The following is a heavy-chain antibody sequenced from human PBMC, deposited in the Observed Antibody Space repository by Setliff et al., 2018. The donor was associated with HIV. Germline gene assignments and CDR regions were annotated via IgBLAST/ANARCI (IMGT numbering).Heavy chain of an antibody. CDR2: IYTSGST. D-gene: IGHD6-25*01. J-gene: IGHJ4*02. CDR1: GDSISIYY. V-gene: IGHV4-4*07. CDR3: ARYSPRGYTLSGPY. Sequence: PSETLSLTCTVSGDSISIYYWSWIRQPAGKGLEWIVRIYTSGSTNYNPSLKSRVTISLDTSKHQFSLKLTSVTAADTAVYYCARYSPRGYTLSGPYWGQGTLVTVSS.